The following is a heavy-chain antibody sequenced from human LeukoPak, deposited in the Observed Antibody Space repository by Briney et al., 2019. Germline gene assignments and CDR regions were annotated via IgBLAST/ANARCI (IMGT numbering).Heavy chain of an antibody. CDR3: ARFSAYCGGDCYSYFDY. V-gene: IGHV4-59*08. Sequence: SETLSLTCTVSGGSISSYYWSWIRQPPGKGLEWIGYIYYSGSTNYSPSLKSRVTISVDTSKNQFSLKLSSVTAADTAVYYCARFSAYCGGDCYSYFDYWGQGTLVTVSS. J-gene: IGHJ4*02. CDR1: GGSISSYY. CDR2: IYYSGST. D-gene: IGHD2-21*02.